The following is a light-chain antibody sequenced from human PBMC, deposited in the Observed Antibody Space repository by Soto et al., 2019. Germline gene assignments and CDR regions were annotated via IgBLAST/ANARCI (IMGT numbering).Light chain of an antibody. Sequence: DIVLTQSPGTLSLSPGERATLSCRASQSVRSTYSGWYQHKRGQAPRLLIYGASNRATGIPDRFSGSGSGTDFTLTISRLEPEDFAVYYCQQFSSYPLTFGGGTKVDIK. CDR1: QSVRSTY. CDR2: GAS. V-gene: IGKV3-20*01. CDR3: QQFSSYPLT. J-gene: IGKJ4*01.